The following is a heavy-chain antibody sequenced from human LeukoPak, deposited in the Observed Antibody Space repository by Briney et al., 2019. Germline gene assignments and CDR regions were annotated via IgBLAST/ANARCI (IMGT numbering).Heavy chain of an antibody. Sequence: GGSLRLSCAASGFTFSSYGMHWVRQAPGKGLEWVAFIRYDGSNKYYTDSVKGRFTISRDNSKNTLYLQMNSLRAEDTAVYYCAKDSSRDWYSDFDYWGQGTLVTVSS. CDR1: GFTFSSYG. CDR3: AKDSSRDWYSDFDY. CDR2: IRYDGSNK. D-gene: IGHD3/OR15-3a*01. J-gene: IGHJ4*02. V-gene: IGHV3-30*02.